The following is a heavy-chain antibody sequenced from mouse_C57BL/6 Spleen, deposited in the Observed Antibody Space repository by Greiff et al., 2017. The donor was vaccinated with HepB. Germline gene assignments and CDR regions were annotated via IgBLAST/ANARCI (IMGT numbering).Heavy chain of an antibody. V-gene: IGHV1-67*01. CDR1: GYTFTDYA. CDR2: ISTYYGDA. CDR3: ARGYYDYDDFDY. Sequence: QVQLQQSGPELVRPGVSVKISCKGSGYTFTDYAMHWVKQSHAKSLEWIGVISTYYGDASYNQKVKDKATMTVDKSSSTAYMELARLTSEDSAVYYCARGYYDYDDFDYWGQGTTLTVSS. J-gene: IGHJ2*01. D-gene: IGHD2-4*01.